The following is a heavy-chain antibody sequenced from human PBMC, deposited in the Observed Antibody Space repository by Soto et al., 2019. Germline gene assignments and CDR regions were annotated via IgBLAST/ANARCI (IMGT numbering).Heavy chain of an antibody. J-gene: IGHJ6*02. CDR3: AKAREQQLMRVGMDV. CDR2: INAGNGNT. Sequence: ASVKVSCKASGYTFTSYAMHWVRQAPGQRLEWMGWINAGNGNTKYSQKFQGRVTITRDTSASTAYMELNSLRAEDTALYYCAKAREQQLMRVGMDVWGHGTTVTVSS. D-gene: IGHD6-13*01. V-gene: IGHV1-3*01. CDR1: GYTFTSYA.